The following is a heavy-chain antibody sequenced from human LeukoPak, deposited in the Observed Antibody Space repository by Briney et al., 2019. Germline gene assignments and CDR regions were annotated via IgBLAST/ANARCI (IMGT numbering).Heavy chain of an antibody. D-gene: IGHD5-18*01. Sequence: GGSLRLSCAASGFTFSSYWMSWVRQAPGKGLGWVANIKQDGSEKDYVDSVKGRFTISRDNAKNSLYLQMNSLRAEDTAVYYCARDTGGGYSCYDCWGQGTLVTVSS. CDR3: ARDTGGGYSCYDC. J-gene: IGHJ4*02. V-gene: IGHV3-7*01. CDR2: IKQDGSEK. CDR1: GFTFSSYW.